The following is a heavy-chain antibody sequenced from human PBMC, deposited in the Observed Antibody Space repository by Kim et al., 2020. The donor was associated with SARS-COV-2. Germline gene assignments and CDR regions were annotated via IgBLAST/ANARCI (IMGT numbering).Heavy chain of an antibody. CDR1: GFTFSDHY. D-gene: IGHD2-2*01. V-gene: IGHV3-72*01. J-gene: IGHJ3*02. Sequence: GGSLRLSCAASGFTFSDHYMDWVRQAPGKGLEWVGRTRNKANSYTTEYAASVKGRFTISRDDSKNSLYLQMNSLKTEDTAVYYCARTRRASQRAFDIWGQGTMVTVSS. CDR3: ARTRRASQRAFDI. CDR2: TRNKANSYTT.